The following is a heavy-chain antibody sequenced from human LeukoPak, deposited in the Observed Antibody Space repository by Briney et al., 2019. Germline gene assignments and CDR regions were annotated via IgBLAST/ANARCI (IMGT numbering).Heavy chain of an antibody. CDR1: GGSFSGYY. Sequence: SETLSLTCAVYGGSFSGYYWSWIRQPPGKGLEWIGEINHSGSTNYNPSLKSRVTISVDTSKNQFSLKLSSVTAADTAVYYCARGGLYDGSGYYSSWGQGTLVTVSS. V-gene: IGHV4-34*01. J-gene: IGHJ4*02. CDR2: INHSGST. D-gene: IGHD3-22*01. CDR3: ARGGLYDGSGYYSS.